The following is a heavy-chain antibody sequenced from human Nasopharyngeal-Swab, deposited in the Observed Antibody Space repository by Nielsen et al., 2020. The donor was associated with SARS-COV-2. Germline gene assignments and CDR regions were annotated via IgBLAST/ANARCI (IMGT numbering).Heavy chain of an antibody. CDR1: EFTFSDYV. Sequence: GESLKISCSVSEFTFSDYVMNWVRQAPGKGLEWVSSISSTNNFISYADSVKGRFTISRDNTKNSLYLQMNTLRVADTAVYYCARGFRRGSYYDNIGADSWGQGTLVTVSS. CDR3: ARGFRRGSYYDNIGADS. CDR2: ISSTNNFI. D-gene: IGHD3-22*01. V-gene: IGHV3-21*01. J-gene: IGHJ4*02.